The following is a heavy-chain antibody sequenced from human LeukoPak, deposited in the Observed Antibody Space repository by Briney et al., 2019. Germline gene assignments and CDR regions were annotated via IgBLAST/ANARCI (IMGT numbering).Heavy chain of an antibody. V-gene: IGHV3-30*18. CDR1: GFTFSSYG. CDR2: ISYDGSNK. J-gene: IGHJ4*02. Sequence: GRSLRLSCAASGFTFSSYGMHWVRQAPGKGLEWVAVISYDGSNKYYADSVKGRFTISRDNSKNTLYLQMNSLRAEDTAVYYCAKTDPQDGDFDWSNLDYWGQGTLVTVSS. D-gene: IGHD3-9*01. CDR3: AKTDPQDGDFDWSNLDY.